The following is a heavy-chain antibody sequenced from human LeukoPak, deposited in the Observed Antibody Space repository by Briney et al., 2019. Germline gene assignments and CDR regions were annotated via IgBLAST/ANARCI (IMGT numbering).Heavy chain of an antibody. Sequence: SETLSLTCTVADGSISSSGFYWGWVRQPPGKGLEWIGSMYYIGTTYYNPSLESRVTISVDTSKNLCSLKLRSVTAADTAVYYCVGEEYGTGSYYKSSDWGQGTLVTVSS. CDR1: DGSISSSGFY. V-gene: IGHV4-39*01. D-gene: IGHD3-10*01. J-gene: IGHJ4*02. CDR2: MYYIGTT. CDR3: VGEEYGTGSYYKSSD.